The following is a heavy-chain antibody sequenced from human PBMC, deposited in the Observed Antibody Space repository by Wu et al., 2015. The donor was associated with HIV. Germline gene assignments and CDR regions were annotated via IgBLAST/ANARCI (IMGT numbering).Heavy chain of an antibody. J-gene: IGHJ6*04. V-gene: IGHV1-8*01. D-gene: IGHD6-6*01. CDR2: MNPNSGNT. CDR3: ARGLVFYRRVYGMDV. Sequence: QVQLVQSGAEVKKPGASVKVSCKASGYTFTTYEINWVRQATGQGLEWMGWMNPNSGNTGYAQKFHGRVTMTRNTSMSTAYIELSSLTSEDTAVYYCARGLVFYRRVYGMDVWAEGTTVTVSS. CDR1: GYTFTTYE.